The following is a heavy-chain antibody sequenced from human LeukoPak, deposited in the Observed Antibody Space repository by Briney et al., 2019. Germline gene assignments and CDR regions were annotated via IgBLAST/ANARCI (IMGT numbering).Heavy chain of an antibody. J-gene: IGHJ4*02. Sequence: GGSLRLSCAASGFTFSSYAMSWVRQAPGKGLEWVSAISGSGGSTYYADSVKGRFTISRDNSKNTLYLQMNSLRTEDTAVYYCAKDETIAAAAYYFDYWGQGTLVTVSS. CDR1: GFTFSSYA. D-gene: IGHD6-13*01. CDR3: AKDETIAAAAYYFDY. CDR2: ISGSGGST. V-gene: IGHV3-23*01.